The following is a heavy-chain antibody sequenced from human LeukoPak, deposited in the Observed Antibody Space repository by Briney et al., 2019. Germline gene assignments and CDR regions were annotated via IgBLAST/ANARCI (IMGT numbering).Heavy chain of an antibody. J-gene: IGHJ6*02. D-gene: IGHD3-10*01. CDR1: GYTFTSYD. CDR3: ARGGPTPTGWFGELLPNFNDPYGMDV. Sequence: ASVKVSCKASGYTFTSYDINWVRQATGQGLEWMGWMNPNSGNTGYAQKLQGRVTMTTDTSTSTAYMELRSLRSDDTAVYYCARGGPTPTGWFGELLPNFNDPYGMDVWGQGTTVTVSS. CDR2: MNPNSGNT. V-gene: IGHV1-8*01.